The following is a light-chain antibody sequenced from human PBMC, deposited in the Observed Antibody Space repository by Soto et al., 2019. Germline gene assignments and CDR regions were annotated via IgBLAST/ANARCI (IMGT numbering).Light chain of an antibody. Sequence: QSALTQPASVSGSPGPSITISCTGSSSDVGSYNLVSWQQQYPGKAPKLMIYEGSKQPTRVSNRFSGSKSGNTASLTISGLQAEDEADYYCCSYAGRSTLVFGGGTKLTVL. J-gene: IGLJ3*02. V-gene: IGLV2-23*01. CDR2: EGS. CDR3: CSYAGRSTLV. CDR1: SSDVGSYNL.